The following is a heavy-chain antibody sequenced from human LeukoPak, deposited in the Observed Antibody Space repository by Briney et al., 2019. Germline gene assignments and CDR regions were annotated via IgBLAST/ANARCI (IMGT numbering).Heavy chain of an antibody. Sequence: ASVKVSCKASGYTFTSYDINWVGQATGQGLEWMGWMNPNSGNTGYAQKFQGGVTMTRNTSISTAYMELSSLRSEDTAVYYCARGGNLQWLVRNYYYGMDVWGQGTTVTVSS. J-gene: IGHJ6*02. D-gene: IGHD6-19*01. CDR3: ARGGNLQWLVRNYYYGMDV. CDR2: MNPNSGNT. V-gene: IGHV1-8*01. CDR1: GYTFTSYD.